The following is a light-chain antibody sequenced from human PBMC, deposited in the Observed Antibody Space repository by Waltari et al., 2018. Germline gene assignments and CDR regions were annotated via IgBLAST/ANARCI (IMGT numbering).Light chain of an antibody. V-gene: IGKV2-28*01. CDR2: LGS. CDR1: QSLLHSNGNNY. Sequence: DIVMTQSPLSLPVTPGEPASISCRSSQSLLHSNGNNYLEWHLQKPGQSPQLLIYLGSNRASGVPDRFSGSGSGTDFTLEISRVEADDVGIYFCMQSLHSPYTFGQGTNLEIK. J-gene: IGKJ2*01. CDR3: MQSLHSPYT.